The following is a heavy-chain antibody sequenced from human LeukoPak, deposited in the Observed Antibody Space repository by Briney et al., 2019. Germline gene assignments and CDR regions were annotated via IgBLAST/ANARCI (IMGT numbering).Heavy chain of an antibody. CDR2: IYYSGST. Sequence: PSETLPLTCTVSGGSISSYYWNWIRQPPGKGLEWIGYIYYSGSTNYNPSLKSRVTISVDTSKNQFSLRLSSVTAADTAVYYCASIGYCSGGSCYNYWGQGTLVTVSS. V-gene: IGHV4-59*01. CDR1: GGSISSYY. D-gene: IGHD2-15*01. J-gene: IGHJ4*02. CDR3: ASIGYCSGGSCYNY.